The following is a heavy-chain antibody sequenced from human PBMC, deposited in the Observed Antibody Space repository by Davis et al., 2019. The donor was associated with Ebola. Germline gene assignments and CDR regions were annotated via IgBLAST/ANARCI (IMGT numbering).Heavy chain of an antibody. Sequence: GGSLRLSCAASGFTFSSYSMNWVRQAPGKGLEWVSSISSTSYYIYYADSLKGRFTISRDNAKNSLYLQMNSLRAEDTAVNYCARDSIVGATPDYWGQGTLVTVSS. D-gene: IGHD1-26*01. V-gene: IGHV3-21*01. CDR2: ISSTSYYI. CDR1: GFTFSSYS. J-gene: IGHJ4*02. CDR3: ARDSIVGATPDY.